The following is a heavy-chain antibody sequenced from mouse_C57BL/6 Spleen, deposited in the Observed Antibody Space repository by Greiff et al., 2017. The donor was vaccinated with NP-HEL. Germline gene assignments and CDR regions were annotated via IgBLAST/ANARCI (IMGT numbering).Heavy chain of an antibody. CDR3: ANNYYGSSYNYAMDY. CDR2: ISNGGGST. J-gene: IGHJ4*01. Sequence: EVQLVESGGGLVQPGGSLKLSCAASGFTFSDYYMYWVRQTPEKRLEWVAYISNGGGSTYYPDTVKGRFTISRDNAKNTLYLQMSRLKSEDTAMYYCANNYYGSSYNYAMDYWGQGTSVTVSS. V-gene: IGHV5-12*01. CDR1: GFTFSDYY. D-gene: IGHD1-1*01.